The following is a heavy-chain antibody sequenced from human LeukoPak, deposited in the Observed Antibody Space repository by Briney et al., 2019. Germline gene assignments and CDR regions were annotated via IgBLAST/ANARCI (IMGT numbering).Heavy chain of an antibody. D-gene: IGHD3-22*01. Sequence: GGSLRLSCAASGFTFDDYAMHWVRQAPGKGLEWVSGISWNSGSIGYADSVKGRFTISRDNAKNSLYLQMNSLRAEGTALYYCAKFQGPNYYDSSGYYYFDYWGQGTLVTVSS. CDR3: AKFQGPNYYDSSGYYYFDY. CDR2: ISWNSGSI. V-gene: IGHV3-9*01. J-gene: IGHJ4*02. CDR1: GFTFDDYA.